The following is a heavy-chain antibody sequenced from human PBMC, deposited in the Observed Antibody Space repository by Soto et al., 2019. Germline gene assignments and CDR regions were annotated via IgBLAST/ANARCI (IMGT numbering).Heavy chain of an antibody. D-gene: IGHD6-19*01. CDR1: GFTFSSYW. V-gene: IGHV3-7*03. CDR2: IKTDGSDT. Sequence: EVQLVESGGGLVQPGGSLRLSCAASGFTFSSYWMTWVRQAPGKGLEWAANIKTDGSDTYYVGSVKGRFTISRDNAKNSLHLQLSSLSAGDTAIYYCARPLGWRDAFDIWGQGTMVTVSS. J-gene: IGHJ3*02. CDR3: ARPLGWRDAFDI.